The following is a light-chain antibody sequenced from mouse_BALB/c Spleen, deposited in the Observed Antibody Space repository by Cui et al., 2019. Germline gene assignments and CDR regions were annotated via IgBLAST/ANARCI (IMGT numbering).Light chain of an antibody. Sequence: QIVLTQAPAIMYASPGEKVTMTCSASSSVSYMYWYQQKPGSSPRLLIYDTSNLASGVPVRFSGSGSGTSYSLTISRMEAEDAATYYCQQWSSYPPTFGGGTKLEIK. CDR2: DTS. V-gene: IGKV4-55*01. J-gene: IGKJ2*01. CDR3: QQWSSYPPT. CDR1: SSVSY.